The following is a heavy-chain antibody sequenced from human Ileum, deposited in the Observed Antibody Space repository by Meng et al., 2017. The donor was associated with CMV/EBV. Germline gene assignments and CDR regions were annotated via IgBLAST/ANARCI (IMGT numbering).Heavy chain of an antibody. CDR1: GFTFSSSW. J-gene: IGHJ4*02. CDR2: INDDGGST. V-gene: IGHV3-74*01. D-gene: IGHD5-18*01. Sequence: GGSLRLSCAASGFTFSSSWMHWVRQGPGKGLMWISRINDDGGSTSYADSVKGRFTTSRDNAKNTLYLQMNSLRAEDTAVYYCARESVNLVTDSWGQGKLVTVSS. CDR3: ARESVNLVTDS.